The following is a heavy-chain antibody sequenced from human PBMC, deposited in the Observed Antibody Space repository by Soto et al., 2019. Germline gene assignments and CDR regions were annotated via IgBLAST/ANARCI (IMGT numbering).Heavy chain of an antibody. V-gene: IGHV4-39*01. CDR2: IYYSGST. D-gene: IGHD3-3*01. J-gene: IGHJ6*02. CDR3: AAEPREWLSYDYYGMDV. Sequence: QLQLQESGPGLVKPSEILSLTCTVSDGSISSSSYYWGWIRQPPGKGLEWIGSIYYSGSTYYNPSLKSRVTISVDTSKNQFSLKLSFVTAADTAVYYCAAEPREWLSYDYYGMDVWGQGTTVTVSS. CDR1: DGSISSSSYY.